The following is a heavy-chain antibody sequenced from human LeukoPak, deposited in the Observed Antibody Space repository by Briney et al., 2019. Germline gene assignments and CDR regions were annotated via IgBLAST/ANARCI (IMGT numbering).Heavy chain of an antibody. J-gene: IGHJ4*02. CDR3: ATYYSDSSAYVHYLDS. D-gene: IGHD3-22*01. V-gene: IGHV4-59*03. CDR2: TYYSGST. Sequence: SETLSLTCTVSGGSISSYYWSWIRQPPGGGLEWIGYTYYSGSTNYNPSLKSRVIISVDSSKNQFSLKLSSVTAADTAVYYCATYYSDSSAYVHYLDSWGRGTLVTVSS. CDR1: GGSISSYY.